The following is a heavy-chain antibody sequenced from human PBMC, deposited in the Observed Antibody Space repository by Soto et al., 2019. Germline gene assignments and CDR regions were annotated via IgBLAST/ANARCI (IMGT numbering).Heavy chain of an antibody. CDR2: IYYSGST. CDR1: GGSIISYY. J-gene: IGHJ4*03. D-gene: IGHD6-19*01. CDR3: ARQVGGWAPWYFDY. Sequence: SEILSLTCTVSGGSIISYYWSWIRQPPGKGLEWIGYIYYSGSTNYNPSLKSRVTISVDTSKNQFSLKLSSVTAADTAVYYCARQVGGWAPWYFDYWGQGTMVTVSS. V-gene: IGHV4-59*08.